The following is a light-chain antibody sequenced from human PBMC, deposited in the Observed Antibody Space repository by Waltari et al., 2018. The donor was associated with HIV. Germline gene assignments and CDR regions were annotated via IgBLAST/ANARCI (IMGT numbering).Light chain of an antibody. V-gene: IGKV1-39*01. CDR3: QQTYTTPRT. CDR2: GAT. CDR1: QNISNS. Sequence: DIQMTQSPSSLSAFVGDRVTITCRASQNISNSLNWYQQKPGKAPEVLIYGATILQSGVPSRFSGSGSGTDFTLTINSLQRGDFVTYSCQQTYTTPRTFGLGTRLDI. J-gene: IGKJ5*01.